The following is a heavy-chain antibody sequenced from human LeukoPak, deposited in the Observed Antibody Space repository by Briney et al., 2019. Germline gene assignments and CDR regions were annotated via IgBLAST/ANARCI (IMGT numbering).Heavy chain of an antibody. V-gene: IGHV3-23*01. CDR2: ISSSGGST. D-gene: IGHD6-19*01. CDR3: AKDRGGSGWYKSFDY. Sequence: GGSLRLSCAASGFSVSDNYMNWVRQAPGKGLEGVSGISSSGGSTYYADSVKGRFTISRDNAKNTLYLQMTSLRAEDTAVYYCAKDRGGSGWYKSFDYWGQGTLVTVSS. J-gene: IGHJ4*02. CDR1: GFSVSDNY.